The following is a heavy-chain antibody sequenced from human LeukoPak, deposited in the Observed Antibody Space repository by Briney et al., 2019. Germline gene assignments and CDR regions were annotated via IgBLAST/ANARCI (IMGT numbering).Heavy chain of an antibody. CDR3: ATDRERDPSVYYLV. CDR2: ISYDGSNK. V-gene: IGHV3-30*04. CDR1: GLTFNRYA. D-gene: IGHD3-22*01. Sequence: GGSLRLSCAASGLTFNRYAMHWVRQAPGKGLEWVAVISYDGSNKYYAGSVKGRFTISRDNSKTTLYLQMNSLRAEDSAVYYCATDRERDPSVYYLVGGQGTLITVSS. J-gene: IGHJ4*02.